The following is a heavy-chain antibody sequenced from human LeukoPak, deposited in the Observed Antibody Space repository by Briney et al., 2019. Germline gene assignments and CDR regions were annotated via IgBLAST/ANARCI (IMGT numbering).Heavy chain of an antibody. CDR1: GGSISSGSYY. Sequence: PSQTLSLTCTVSGGSISSGSYYWSWIRQPAGKGLEWIGRIYTSGSTNYNPSLKSRVTISVDTSKNQFSLKLSSVTAADTAVYYCARDWALYGSGTAFDIWGQGTMVTVSS. CDR2: IYTSGST. D-gene: IGHD3-10*01. V-gene: IGHV4-61*02. J-gene: IGHJ3*02. CDR3: ARDWALYGSGTAFDI.